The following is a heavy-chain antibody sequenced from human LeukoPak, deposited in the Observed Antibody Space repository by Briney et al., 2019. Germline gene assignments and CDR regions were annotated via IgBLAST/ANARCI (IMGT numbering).Heavy chain of an antibody. D-gene: IGHD5-12*01. CDR2: IYPEDSDT. J-gene: IGHJ3*01. CDR3: ARHKAERGSSGYDWGAFDV. Sequence: GESLKISCRNSGYRFNNYWIGWGRQMPGKGLEWMGIIYPEDSDTRYSPSFQGQVTISADKSISTAYLQWSSLKASDTAMYYCARHKAERGSSGYDWGAFDVWGQGTMVTVSS. CDR1: GYRFNNYW. V-gene: IGHV5-51*01.